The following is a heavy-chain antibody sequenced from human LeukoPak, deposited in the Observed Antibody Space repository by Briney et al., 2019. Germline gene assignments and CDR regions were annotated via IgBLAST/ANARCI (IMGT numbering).Heavy chain of an antibody. D-gene: IGHD1-26*01. CDR3: ARDKPRGSYYGSIFDS. Sequence: GGSLRLSCEASGFTFSSYWMSWFRQAPGKGLEWVANIRDDGGEIYYVDSVKGRFTISRDNAKSSRFLQMNSLRAEDAAVYYCARDKPRGSYYGSIFDSWGQGTLVTVSS. V-gene: IGHV3-7*01. J-gene: IGHJ4*02. CDR1: GFTFSSYW. CDR2: IRDDGGEI.